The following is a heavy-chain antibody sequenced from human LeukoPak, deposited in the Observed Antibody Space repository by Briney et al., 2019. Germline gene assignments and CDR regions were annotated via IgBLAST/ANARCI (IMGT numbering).Heavy chain of an antibody. CDR3: ARAQWRTYSYYYMDV. CDR1: GFTVSFNY. V-gene: IGHV3-53*01. D-gene: IGHD6-19*01. Sequence: GGSLRLSCAASGFTVSFNYMSWVRQAPGKGLEWISVIYSGGSTCYADSVKGRFTISRDDPKNTLYLQMNSLRAEDTAIYYCARAQWRTYSYYYMDVWGKGTTVTVSS. CDR2: IYSGGST. J-gene: IGHJ6*03.